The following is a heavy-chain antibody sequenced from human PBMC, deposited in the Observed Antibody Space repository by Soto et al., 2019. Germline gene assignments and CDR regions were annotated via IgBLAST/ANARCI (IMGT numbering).Heavy chain of an antibody. J-gene: IGHJ5*02. CDR2: IKQDGSEK. V-gene: IGHV3-7*03. CDR1: GFTFSSYW. Sequence: EVQLVESGGGLVQPGGSLRLSCAASGFTFSSYWMSWVRQAPGKGLEWVANIKQDGSEKYYVDSVKGRFTIYRDNAKNSLYLQMNSLRAEDTAVYYCARSYSIGWFFWFDPWGQGTLVTVSS. D-gene: IGHD6-19*01. CDR3: ARSYSIGWFFWFDP.